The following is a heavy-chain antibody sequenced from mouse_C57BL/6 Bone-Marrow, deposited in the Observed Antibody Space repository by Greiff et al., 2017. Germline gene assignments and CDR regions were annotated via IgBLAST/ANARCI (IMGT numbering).Heavy chain of an antibody. CDR1: DYTFTSYW. D-gene: IGHD2-3*01. V-gene: IGHV1-64*01. CDR2: IHPNSGST. Sequence: VQLQQPGAELVKPGASVKLSCKASDYTFTSYWMHWVKQRPGQGLEWIGMIHPNSGSTNYNEKFKSKATLTVDKSSSTAYMQLSSLTSEDAAVYYCARSGGYYGGWGQGTTLTVSS. J-gene: IGHJ2*01. CDR3: ARSGGYYGG.